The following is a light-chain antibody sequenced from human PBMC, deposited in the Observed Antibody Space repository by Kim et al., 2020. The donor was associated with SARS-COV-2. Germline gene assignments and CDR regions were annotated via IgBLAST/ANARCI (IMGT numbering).Light chain of an antibody. Sequence: DTATLPAKSSHGISSALLSSYQQRPCQAPRLLLSGASFRATGIPNRFSSSGSDTYFNLTISILQTDDFVVYYCQQYVTTPLTFGGGTKVDIK. V-gene: IGKV3-20*01. CDR2: GAS. J-gene: IGKJ4*01. CDR3: QQYVTTPLT. CDR1: HGISSAL.